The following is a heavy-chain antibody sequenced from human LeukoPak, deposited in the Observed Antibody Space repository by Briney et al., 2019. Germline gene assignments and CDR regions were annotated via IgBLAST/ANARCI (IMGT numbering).Heavy chain of an antibody. CDR3: ARVPRGVRTTYYYYYMDV. CDR2: IYHSGIT. CDR1: NYSISSGYF. Sequence: SETLSLTCGVSNYSISSGYFWGWIRQPPGKGLEWIGSIYHSGITYYNPSLKSRVTISKDTSKNQFSLKLSSVTAADTAVYYCARVPRGVRTTYYYYYMDVWGKGSTVTVSS. V-gene: IGHV4-38-2*01. D-gene: IGHD4/OR15-4a*01. J-gene: IGHJ6*03.